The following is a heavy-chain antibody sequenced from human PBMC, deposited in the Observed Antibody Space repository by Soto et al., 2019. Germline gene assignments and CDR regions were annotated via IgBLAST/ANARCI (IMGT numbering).Heavy chain of an antibody. CDR1: GGSVSNASFY. J-gene: IGHJ2*01. V-gene: IGHV4-61*03. CDR3: VRVLDSSWYADL. Sequence: QVQLQESGPGLVKPSETLSLTCSVSGGSVSNASFYWTWIRQAPGTGLEYIGYIFYTGVTNYNPSLSSRVTISLDTSKNHFPLKLNSMPAADTAVYYCVRVLDSSWYADLWGRGTLVTVSS. CDR2: IFYTGVT. D-gene: IGHD3-22*01.